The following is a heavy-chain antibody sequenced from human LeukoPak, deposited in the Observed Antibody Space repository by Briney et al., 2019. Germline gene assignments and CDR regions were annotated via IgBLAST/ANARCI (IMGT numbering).Heavy chain of an antibody. CDR1: GGTFSSYT. J-gene: IGHJ3*02. D-gene: IGHD2-2*01. V-gene: IGHV1-69*02. CDR2: IIPILGIA. Sequence: ASVKVSCKVSGGTFSSYTISWVRQAPGQGLEWMGRIIPILGIANYAQKFQGRVTITADKSTSTAYMELSSLRSEDTAVYYCARQKYCSSTSCPLGIWGQGTMVTVSS. CDR3: ARQKYCSSTSCPLGI.